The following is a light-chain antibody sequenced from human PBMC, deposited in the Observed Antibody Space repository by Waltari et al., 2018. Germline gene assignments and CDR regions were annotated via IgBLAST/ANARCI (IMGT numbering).Light chain of an antibody. CDR3: QQGYSSPWT. CDR2: SAS. V-gene: IGKV1-39*01. J-gene: IGKJ1*01. CDR1: QSISGH. Sequence: DIQMTQSPYSLSASVGDSVTITCRASQSISGHCNWYQQKPGQAPQFLIPSASSLRSGVPSRFGGGGSGTDCTLTISSLQLEDFATYYWQQGYSSPWTFGQGTKVEI.